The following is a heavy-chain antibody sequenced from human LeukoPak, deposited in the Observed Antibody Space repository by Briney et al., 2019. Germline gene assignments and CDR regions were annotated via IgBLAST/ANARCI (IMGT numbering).Heavy chain of an antibody. V-gene: IGHV4-39*07. CDR3: ARGVPKITMVRGVIGLMFDY. J-gene: IGHJ4*02. CDR1: GGSISSSSYY. Sequence: SETLSLTCTVSGGSISSSSYYWSWIRQPPGKGLEWIGEINHSGSTNYNPSLKSRVTISVDTSKNQFSLKLSSVTAADTAVYYCARGVPKITMVRGVIGLMFDYWGQGTLVTVSS. D-gene: IGHD3-10*01. CDR2: INHSGST.